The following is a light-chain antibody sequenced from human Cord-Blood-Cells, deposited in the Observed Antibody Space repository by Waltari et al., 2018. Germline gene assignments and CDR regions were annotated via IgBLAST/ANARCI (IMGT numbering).Light chain of an antibody. CDR3: CSYAGSSTWV. CDR1: SSDVGSYNL. J-gene: IGLJ3*02. Sequence: QSALTQPASVSGSPGQSITISCTGTSSDVGSYNLVSWYQQHPGKPPKLMIYEGSKRPSGVSHRFSGSKSGNTASLTISGLQAEDEADYYCCSYAGSSTWVFGGGTKLTVL. V-gene: IGLV2-23*01. CDR2: EGS.